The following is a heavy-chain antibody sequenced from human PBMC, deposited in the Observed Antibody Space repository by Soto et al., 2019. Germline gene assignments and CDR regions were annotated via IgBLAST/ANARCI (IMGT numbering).Heavy chain of an antibody. V-gene: IGHV3-23*01. J-gene: IGHJ4*02. CDR2: ITGGSGFT. D-gene: IGHD1-26*01. CDR1: GFTFSTFA. Sequence: PRGSLRLSCAASGFTFSTFAMNWVRQAPEKGLEWVSGITGGSGFTFYADSVKGRFTISRDDSENTLFLQMSSMRAEDTAKYYCAKSGPTNYFDFWGQGTLVTVSS. CDR3: AKSGPTNYFDF.